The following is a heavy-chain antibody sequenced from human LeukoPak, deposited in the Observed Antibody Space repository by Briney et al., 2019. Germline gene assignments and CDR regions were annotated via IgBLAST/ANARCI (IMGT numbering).Heavy chain of an antibody. D-gene: IGHD6-6*01. Sequence: ASVKVSCKASGYTFTSYAMHWVRQAPGQRLEWMGWINAGNGNTKYSQKFQGRVTITRDTSASPAYMELSSLRSEDTAVYYCATGDSSSIFGDNWFDPWGQGTLVTVSS. J-gene: IGHJ5*02. CDR1: GYTFTSYA. CDR3: ATGDSSSIFGDNWFDP. CDR2: INAGNGNT. V-gene: IGHV1-3*01.